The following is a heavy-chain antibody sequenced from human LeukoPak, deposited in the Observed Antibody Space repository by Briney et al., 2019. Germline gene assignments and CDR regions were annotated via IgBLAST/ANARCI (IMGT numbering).Heavy chain of an antibody. D-gene: IGHD6-13*01. Sequence: GGSLRLSCAASGFTFSSYAMSWVRQAPGKGLEWVSAVSGSGGSTYYADSVKGRFTISRDNSKNTLYLQMNSLRAEDTAVYYCAKGEAAAIYGMDVWGQGTTVTVSS. CDR3: AKGEAAAIYGMDV. J-gene: IGHJ6*02. V-gene: IGHV3-23*01. CDR1: GFTFSSYA. CDR2: VSGSGGST.